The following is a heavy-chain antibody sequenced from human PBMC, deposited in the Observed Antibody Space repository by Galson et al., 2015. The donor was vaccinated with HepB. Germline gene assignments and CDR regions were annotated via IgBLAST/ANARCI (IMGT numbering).Heavy chain of an antibody. D-gene: IGHD3-10*01. J-gene: IGHJ6*02. CDR1: GFTFSNYD. Sequence: SLRLSCAASGFTFSNYDLNWVRRAPGKGLEWVSYISSRSDTIYYADSVRGRFTISRDNAKTSLFLQMNSLRAEDTAVYYCARDIYYGSGTYTRFYGMDVWGQGTTVSVSS. CDR3: ARDIYYGSGTYTRFYGMDV. CDR2: ISSRSDTI. V-gene: IGHV3-48*03.